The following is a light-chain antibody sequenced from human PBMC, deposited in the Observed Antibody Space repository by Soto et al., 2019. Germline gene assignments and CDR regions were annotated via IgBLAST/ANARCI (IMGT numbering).Light chain of an antibody. J-gene: IGKJ1*01. CDR1: QSLLHSNGHNY. CDR2: MGS. V-gene: IGKV2-28*01. CDR3: MPALQSCLWT. Sequence: IMMTHSPLSLPVTPGEPASISCRSSQSLLHSNGHNYLDWYLQKPGQSPQLLIYMGSMRASGVPDRFSARGSGTEFILKTSRVEAEDVGVYHCMPALQSCLWTSGHCTKV.